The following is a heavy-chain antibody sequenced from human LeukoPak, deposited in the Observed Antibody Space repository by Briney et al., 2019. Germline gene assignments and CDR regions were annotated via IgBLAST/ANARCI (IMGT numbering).Heavy chain of an antibody. V-gene: IGHV4-59*01. CDR1: GGSISSYY. J-gene: IGHJ3*02. CDR2: IYYSGST. Sequence: SETLSLTCTVSGGSISSYYWSWIRQPPGKGLEWIGYIYYSGSTNYNPSLKSRVTISVDTSKNQFSLKLSSVTAADTAVYYCARAYCSGGSCYSDAFDIWGQGTMVTVSS. CDR3: ARAYCSGGSCYSDAFDI. D-gene: IGHD2-15*01.